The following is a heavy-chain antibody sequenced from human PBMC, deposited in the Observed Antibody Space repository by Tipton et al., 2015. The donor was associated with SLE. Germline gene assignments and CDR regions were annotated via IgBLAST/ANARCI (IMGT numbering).Heavy chain of an antibody. CDR3: ARDNDTSPGASDI. D-gene: IGHD3-22*01. CDR1: GGSVSSGDNY. CDR2: IYSSGSS. J-gene: IGHJ3*02. V-gene: IGHV4-30-4*08. Sequence: TLSLTCTVSGGSVSSGDNYWSWIRQHPGKGLEWIGYIYSSGSSYSNPSLKSRVTISVDTSKNQFSLKLSSVTAADTAVYYCARDNDTSPGASDIWGQGTMVTVSS.